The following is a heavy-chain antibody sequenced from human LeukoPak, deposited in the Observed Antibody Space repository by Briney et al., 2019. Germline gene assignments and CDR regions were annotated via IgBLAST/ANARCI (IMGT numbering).Heavy chain of an antibody. CDR3: ARNGDGYNYAYFDY. V-gene: IGHV4-59*08. Sequence: SETLSLTCTVSGGSISSYYWSWIRQPPGKGLEWIGYIYYSGSTNYNPSLKSRVTISVDTSKNQFSLKLSSVTAADTAVYYCARNGDGYNYAYFDYWGQGTLVTVSS. CDR1: GGSISSYY. CDR2: IYYSGST. D-gene: IGHD1-1*01. J-gene: IGHJ4*02.